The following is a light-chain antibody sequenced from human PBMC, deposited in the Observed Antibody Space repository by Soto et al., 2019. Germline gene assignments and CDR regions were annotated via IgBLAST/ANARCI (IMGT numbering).Light chain of an antibody. Sequence: QSALTQPHSASGSPGQSVTISCTGTSSDVGGYYSVSWYQQHPGKAPKLIIYEVSKRPSGVPDRFSASKSDNTASLTVSGLQAEDEADYYCSSYAGSKNLVFGGGTKLTVL. J-gene: IGLJ2*01. CDR2: EVS. V-gene: IGLV2-8*01. CDR1: SSDVGGYYS. CDR3: SSYAGSKNLV.